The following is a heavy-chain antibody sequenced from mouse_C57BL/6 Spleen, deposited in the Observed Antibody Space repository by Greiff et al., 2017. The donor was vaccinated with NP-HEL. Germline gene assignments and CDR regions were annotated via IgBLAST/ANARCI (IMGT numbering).Heavy chain of an antibody. Sequence: QVQLQHSGAELVKPGASVKISCKASGYAFSSYWLNWVKQRPGKGLEWIGQIYPGDGDTNYNGKFKGKATLTADKSSSTAYMQLSSLTSEDSAVYFCAREGTTAGAYWGQGTLVTVSA. CDR3: AREGTTAGAY. D-gene: IGHD1-2*01. J-gene: IGHJ3*01. CDR2: IYPGDGDT. CDR1: GYAFSSYW. V-gene: IGHV1-80*01.